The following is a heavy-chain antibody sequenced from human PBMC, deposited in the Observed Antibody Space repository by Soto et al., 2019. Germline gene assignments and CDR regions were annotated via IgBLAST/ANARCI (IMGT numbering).Heavy chain of an antibody. CDR3: ASGTLNTISFDF. Sequence: SETLSLTCSVSGGSVATGGTYWSWARLLPGKGLQWVGYIYYTGAAYYNPALQSRVTISLDTSENQFSLKLTSVTAADTAVYYCASGTLNTISFDFWGQGRQVTVSS. CDR2: IYYTGAA. J-gene: IGHJ4*02. V-gene: IGHV4-31*03. D-gene: IGHD2-2*01. CDR1: GGSVATGGTY.